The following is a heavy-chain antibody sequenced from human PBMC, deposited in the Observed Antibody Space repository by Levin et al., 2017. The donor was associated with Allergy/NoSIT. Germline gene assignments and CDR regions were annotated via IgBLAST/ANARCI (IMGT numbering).Heavy chain of an antibody. CDR2: ISWNSGSI. V-gene: IGHV3-9*01. J-gene: IGHJ4*02. D-gene: IGHD3-22*01. CDR3: AKGDYYDSSGYGRSDY. CDR1: GFTFDDYA. Sequence: GGSLRLSCAASGFTFDDYAMHWVRQAPGKGLEWVSGISWNSGSIGYADSVKGRFTISRDNAKNSLYLQMNSLRAEDTALYYCAKGDYYDSSGYGRSDYWGQGTLVTVSS.